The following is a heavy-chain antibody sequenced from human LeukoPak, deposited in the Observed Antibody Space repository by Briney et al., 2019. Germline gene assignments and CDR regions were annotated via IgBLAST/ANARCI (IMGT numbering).Heavy chain of an antibody. CDR2: TYYRSKWYN. CDR1: GDSVSSNSAA. J-gene: IGHJ3*02. D-gene: IGHD5-12*01. CDR3: AREVANVATGLRDDAFDI. Sequence: SQTLSLTCAISGDSVSSNSAAWNWIRQSPSRGLEWLGRTYYRSKWYNDYAVSVKSRITINPDTSKNQFSLQLNSVTPEDTAVYYCAREVANVATGLRDDAFDIWGQGTMVTVSS. V-gene: IGHV6-1*01.